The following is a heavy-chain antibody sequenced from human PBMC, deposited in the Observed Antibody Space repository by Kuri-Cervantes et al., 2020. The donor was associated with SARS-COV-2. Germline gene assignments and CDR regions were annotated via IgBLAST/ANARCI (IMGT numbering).Heavy chain of an antibody. J-gene: IGHJ4*02. D-gene: IGHD5-24*01. CDR3: ARARRDGYKGPLD. CDR2: IYYSGNT. Sequence: SETLSLTCTVSGGSISSHYWSWIRQPPGKGLEWIGYIYYSGNTNYNPSLKSRVTISVDTSKNQFSLKLSSVTAADTAVYYCARARRDGYKGPLDWGQGTLVTVSS. V-gene: IGHV4-59*11. CDR1: GGSISSHY.